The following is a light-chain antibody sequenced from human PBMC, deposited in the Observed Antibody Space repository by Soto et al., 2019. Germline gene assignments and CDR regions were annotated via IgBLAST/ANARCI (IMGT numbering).Light chain of an antibody. CDR1: QSISSW. V-gene: IGKV1-5*01. CDR3: QQYNSRMYT. J-gene: IGKJ2*01. Sequence: DIQMTQSPSTLSASVGDRVTITCRASQSISSWLAWYQQKPGKAPKLLIYDASSLESGVPSRFSGSGSGTEFTLTISSLQPDDFATYYGQQYNSRMYTFGQGTKLEIK. CDR2: DAS.